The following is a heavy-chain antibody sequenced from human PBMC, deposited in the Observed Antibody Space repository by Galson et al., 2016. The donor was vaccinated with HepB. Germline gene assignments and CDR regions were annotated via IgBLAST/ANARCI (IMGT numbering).Heavy chain of an antibody. V-gene: IGHV2-5*02. Sequence: PALVKPTQTLTLTCTFSGFSLSTSAMAVGWIRQPPGKALEWLALIYWDNDQRYSPSLERRLRISKDTTRTQVVLTMTKMDPVDTATYYCVHRVGGRDYEYWGQGILVTVSS. CDR1: GFSLSTSAMA. D-gene: IGHD4-23*01. CDR2: IYWDNDQ. J-gene: IGHJ4*02. CDR3: VHRVGGRDYEY.